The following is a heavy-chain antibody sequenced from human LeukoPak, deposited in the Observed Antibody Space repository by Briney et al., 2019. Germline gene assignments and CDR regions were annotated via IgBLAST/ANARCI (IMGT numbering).Heavy chain of an antibody. V-gene: IGHV3-23*01. Sequence: GGSLRLSCAPSGFTFSSYAMSRVRQAPGKGLEWVSTISDSGTNTFYADSVKGRFTISRDSSKNTLYLQMNSLRADDTAVYYCARKQAISYAPLDYWGQGTLVTVSS. CDR2: ISDSGTNT. D-gene: IGHD3-16*01. CDR3: ARKQAISYAPLDY. CDR1: GFTFSSYA. J-gene: IGHJ4*02.